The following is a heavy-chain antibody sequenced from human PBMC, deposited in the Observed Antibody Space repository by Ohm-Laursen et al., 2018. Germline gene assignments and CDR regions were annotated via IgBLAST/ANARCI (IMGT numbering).Heavy chain of an antibody. CDR2: ISGTGSTT. CDR3: ERAPYCSGCSCYSKFDC. CDR1: GFIFSDYS. J-gene: IGHJ4*02. Sequence: SLRLSCAASGFIFSDYSMNWIRQAPGRGLEWLSYISGTGSTTYYADSVKGRFTISRDNAKNSLYLQMNSLRADDTAVYYCERAPYCSGCSCYSKFDCWGQGSLVTVSS. V-gene: IGHV3-11*01. D-gene: IGHD2-15*01.